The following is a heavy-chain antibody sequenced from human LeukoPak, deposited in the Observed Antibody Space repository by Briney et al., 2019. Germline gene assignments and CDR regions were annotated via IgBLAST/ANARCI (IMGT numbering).Heavy chain of an antibody. CDR3: ARGRRYCSGGSCPEYFQH. CDR2: INPNSGGT. CDR1: GYTFTGYY. Sequence: ASVKVSCKASGYTFTGYYMHWVRQAPGQGLEWMGWINPNSGGTNYAQKFQGRVTMTRDTSISTAYMELSRLRSDDMAVYYCARGRRYCSGGSCPEYFQHWGQGTLVTVSS. J-gene: IGHJ1*01. D-gene: IGHD2-15*01. V-gene: IGHV1-2*02.